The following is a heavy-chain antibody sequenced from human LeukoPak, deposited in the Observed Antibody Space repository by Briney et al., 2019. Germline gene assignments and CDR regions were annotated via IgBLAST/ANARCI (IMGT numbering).Heavy chain of an antibody. CDR1: GGSVSRYY. CDR3: ARHRNSGYNTYGMDV. D-gene: IGHD5-12*01. J-gene: IGHJ6*02. V-gene: IGHV4-59*08. CDR2: IDYTGSA. Sequence: SQTLSLTGPVAGGSVSRYYGGWIGHPPGKGLDWFGYIDYTGSAKYNPSLKSPATISVDTSQNHSSLSLSSVTPADTAVYYCARHRNSGYNTYGMDVWGQGTTVTVSS.